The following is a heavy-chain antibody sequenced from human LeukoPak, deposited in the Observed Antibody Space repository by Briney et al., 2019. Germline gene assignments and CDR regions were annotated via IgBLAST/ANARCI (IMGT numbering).Heavy chain of an antibody. CDR2: IYPGDSGT. J-gene: IGHJ4*02. Sequence: GESLKISCKGSGYSFTTYWVGWVRQMPGKGLEWMGIIYPGDSGTRYSPSFQGQVTISADKSITTAYLQWSSLKASDTAMYYCARPRSGDYSDPHYFDYWGQGTLVTVSS. V-gene: IGHV5-51*01. CDR1: GYSFTTYW. CDR3: ARPRSGDYSDPHYFDY. D-gene: IGHD4-17*01.